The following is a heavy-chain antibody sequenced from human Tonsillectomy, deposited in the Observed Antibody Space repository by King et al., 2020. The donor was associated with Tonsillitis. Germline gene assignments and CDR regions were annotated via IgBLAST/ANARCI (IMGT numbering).Heavy chain of an antibody. CDR3: ARAALTRTVVIITNAFDI. Sequence: EVQLVESGGGSVQPGGSLRLSCAASGFSFSSYSMNWVRQAPGKGLEWVSYISSSSSAIYYADSVKGRFTISRDSAKNSVYLQMNSLRADDTAVYYCARAALTRTVVIITNAFDIWGQGTMVIVSS. V-gene: IGHV3-48*01. CDR1: GFSFSSYS. J-gene: IGHJ3*02. CDR2: ISSSSSAI. D-gene: IGHD3-22*01.